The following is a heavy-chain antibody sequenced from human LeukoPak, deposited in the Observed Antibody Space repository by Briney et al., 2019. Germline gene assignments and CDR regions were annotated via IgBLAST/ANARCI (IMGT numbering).Heavy chain of an antibody. CDR2: INQNGSEK. V-gene: IGHV3-7*01. J-gene: IGHJ6*02. CDR3: ARAQSGHCSSTSCYDYGMDV. Sequence: GGSLRLSCAASTFTFSNYWMSWVRQAPGKGLAWVANINQNGSEKYYADSVKGRFTFSRDDAKNSLYLQMNRLRAEDTAVYYCARAQSGHCSSTSCYDYGMDVWGQGTTVTVSS. CDR1: TFTFSNYW. D-gene: IGHD2-2*01.